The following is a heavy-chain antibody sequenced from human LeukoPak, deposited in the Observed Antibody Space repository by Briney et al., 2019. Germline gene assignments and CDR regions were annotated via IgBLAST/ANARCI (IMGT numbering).Heavy chain of an antibody. CDR3: AKILGSGGGWPFDY. D-gene: IGHD6-19*01. V-gene: IGHV3-30*18. CDR2: ISYDGSNK. CDR1: GFTFSSYG. Sequence: GGSLRLSCAASGFTFSSYGMHWVRQAPGKGLEWVAVISYDGSNKYYADSVKGRFTISRDNSKNTLYLQMNSLRAEDTAVYYCAKILGSGGGWPFDYWGQETLVTVSS. J-gene: IGHJ4*02.